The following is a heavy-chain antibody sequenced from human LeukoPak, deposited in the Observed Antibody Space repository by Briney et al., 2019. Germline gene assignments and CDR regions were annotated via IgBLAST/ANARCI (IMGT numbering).Heavy chain of an antibody. D-gene: IGHD6-13*01. CDR3: ARAPGYSSSWPYNWFDP. CDR2: IIPIFGTA. V-gene: IGHV1-69*06. J-gene: IGHJ5*02. CDR1: GCTFSSYA. Sequence: SVKVSCKASGCTFSSYAISWVRQAPGQGLEWMGGIIPIFGTANYAQKFQGRVTITADKSKSTAYMELSSLRSEDTAVYYCARAPGYSSSWPYNWFDPWGQGTLLTVSS.